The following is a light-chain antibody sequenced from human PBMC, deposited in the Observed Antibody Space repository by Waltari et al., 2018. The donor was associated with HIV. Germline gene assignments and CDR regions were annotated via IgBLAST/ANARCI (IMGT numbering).Light chain of an antibody. CDR3: QSSDSTLSGSV. J-gene: IGLJ2*01. CDR2: NTN. Sequence: EVHWYQQFPGTAPRLLIYNTNSRPSGVPDRFSGSKSDTSASLAITGLQADDEAEYYCQSSDSTLSGSVFGGGTKLTVL. CDR1: E. V-gene: IGLV1-40*01.